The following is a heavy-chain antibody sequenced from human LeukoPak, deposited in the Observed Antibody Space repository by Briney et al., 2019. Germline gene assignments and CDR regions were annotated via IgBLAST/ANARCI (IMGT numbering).Heavy chain of an antibody. CDR2: ISSLSNYI. CDR3: AKGSYYDILTGSIDY. CDR1: GFTFSSYS. V-gene: IGHV3-21*01. Sequence: PGGSLRLSCAASGFTFSSYSMNWVRQAPGRGLEWVSSISSLSNYIYYEDSVKGRFTISRDYAKNSLYLQMNSLRAEDTAVYYCAKGSYYDILTGSIDYWGQGTLLTVSS. D-gene: IGHD3-9*01. J-gene: IGHJ4*02.